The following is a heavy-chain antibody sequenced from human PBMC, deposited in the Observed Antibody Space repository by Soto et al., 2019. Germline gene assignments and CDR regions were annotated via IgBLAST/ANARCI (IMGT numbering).Heavy chain of an antibody. CDR2: INHSGST. Sequence: PSETLSLTCAVYGGSFSGYYWSWIRQPPGKGLEWIGEINHSGSTNYNPSLKSRVTISVDTSKNHFSLKLSSVTAADTAVFYCARSLYYYGSGTAFYYGMDVWGQGTTVTVSS. D-gene: IGHD3-10*01. V-gene: IGHV4-34*01. CDR1: GGSFSGYY. J-gene: IGHJ6*02. CDR3: ARSLYYYGSGTAFYYGMDV.